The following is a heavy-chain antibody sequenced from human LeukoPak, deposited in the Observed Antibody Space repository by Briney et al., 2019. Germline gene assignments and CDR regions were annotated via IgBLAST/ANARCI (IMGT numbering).Heavy chain of an antibody. CDR2: INPNSGGT. CDR1: GYTFAGYY. V-gene: IGHV1-2*02. Sequence: GASVKVSCKACGYTFAGYYMHWVRQAPRQGLEWMGWINPNSGGTSYAQKFQGRVTMTRDTSISTAYMELSWLRSDDTAVYYCARSEPDWLLGANYDWGQGTLVTVSS. D-gene: IGHD3/OR15-3a*01. J-gene: IGHJ4*02. CDR3: ARSEPDWLLGANYD.